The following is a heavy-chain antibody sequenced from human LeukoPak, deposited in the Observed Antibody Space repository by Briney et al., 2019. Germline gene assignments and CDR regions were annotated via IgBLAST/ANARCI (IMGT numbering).Heavy chain of an antibody. V-gene: IGHV3-7*01. CDR2: IKQDGSEK. Sequence: GGSLRLSCAASGFTFSSYWMSWVRQAPGKGLEWVANIKQDGSEKYYVDSVKGRFTISRDNAKNSLYLQMNSLRAEDTAVYYCARDQHYYDILTGYYHDAFDIWGQGTMVTVSS. CDR3: ARDQHYYDILTGYYHDAFDI. J-gene: IGHJ3*02. CDR1: GFTFSSYW. D-gene: IGHD3-9*01.